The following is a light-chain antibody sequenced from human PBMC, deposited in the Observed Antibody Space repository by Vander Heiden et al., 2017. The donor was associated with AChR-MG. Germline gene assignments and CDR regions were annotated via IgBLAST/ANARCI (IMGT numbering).Light chain of an antibody. Sequence: QSALTPPASVSGSPGPSITIPCTGTSSDVGGYNYVSWYQQHPGKAPKLMIYDVSKRPSGVSNRFSGSKSGNTASLTISGLQAEDEADYYCSSYTSSSTPHVVFGGGTKLTVL. CDR1: SSDVGGYNY. CDR2: DVS. V-gene: IGLV2-14*01. CDR3: SSYTSSSTPHVV. J-gene: IGLJ2*01.